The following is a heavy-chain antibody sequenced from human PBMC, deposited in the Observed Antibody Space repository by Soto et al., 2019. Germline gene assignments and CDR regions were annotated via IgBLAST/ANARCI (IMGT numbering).Heavy chain of an antibody. V-gene: IGHV6-1*01. CDR3: ARSEEDYDYYYYGLDV. D-gene: IGHD3-16*01. CDR1: WARFSSSIGA. CDR2: TYYRSRWYS. Sequence: QPFSRTCFISWARFSSSIGACNCARQSPSRGLEWLGRTYYRSRWYSDFAVSVRGRIVINADTSKNQFSLQLNSVTPEDTAVYFCARSEEDYDYYYYGLDVWGQGTTVTVSS. J-gene: IGHJ6*02.